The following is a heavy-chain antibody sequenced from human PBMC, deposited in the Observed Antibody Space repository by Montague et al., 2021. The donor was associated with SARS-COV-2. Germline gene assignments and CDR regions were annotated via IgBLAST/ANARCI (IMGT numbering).Heavy chain of an antibody. CDR2: ISYPGSA. CDR1: AESINGYY. J-gene: IGHJ5*02. CDR3: ARRHPSGGVRP. D-gene: IGHD2-15*01. V-gene: IGHV4-59*08. Sequence: SETLSLTCAVSAESINGYYWTWIRQPPGKGLEWIGDISYPGSANYNPSLKSRVTISVDTSKNQFSLRLSSVTAADTAVYYCARRHPSGGVRPWGQGTLVTVSA.